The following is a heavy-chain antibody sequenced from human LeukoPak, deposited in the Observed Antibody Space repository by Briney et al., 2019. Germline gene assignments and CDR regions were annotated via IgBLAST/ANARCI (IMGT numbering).Heavy chain of an antibody. V-gene: IGHV1-2*02. D-gene: IGHD2-2*01. Sequence: ASVKVSCKASGYTFTVYYIHWVRQAPGQGLEWMGWINPNSGGTNYAQKFQGRVTMTRDTSISTAYMELSRLRSDDTAVYYCASACTSCSLSWFDPWGQGTLVTVSS. CDR3: ASACTSCSLSWFDP. CDR1: GYTFTVYY. J-gene: IGHJ5*02. CDR2: INPNSGGT.